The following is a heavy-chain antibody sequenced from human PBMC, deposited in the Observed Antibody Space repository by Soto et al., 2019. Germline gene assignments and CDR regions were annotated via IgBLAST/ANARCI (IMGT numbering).Heavy chain of an antibody. CDR3: ARGYSYGLHDAFDI. CDR2: IYHSGST. Sequence: SETLSLTCAVSGGSISSSNWWSWVRQPPGKGLEWIGEIYHSGSTNYNPSLKSRVTISVDKSKNQFSLKLSSVTAADTAVYYCARGYSYGLHDAFDIWGQGTMVTVSS. D-gene: IGHD5-18*01. V-gene: IGHV4-4*02. CDR1: GGSISSSNW. J-gene: IGHJ3*02.